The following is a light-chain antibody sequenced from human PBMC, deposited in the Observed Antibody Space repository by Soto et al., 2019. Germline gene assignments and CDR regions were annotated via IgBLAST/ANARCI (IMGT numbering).Light chain of an antibody. CDR3: QQYNNWRRT. Sequence: EIVMTQSPATLSVSPGERATLSCRASQSVSTNLAWYQQKPGQAPRLLIYGASTMASGIPARFSGSASGTEFILTISGLHAEDFAVYYGQQYNNWRRTFGQGTKVDIK. CDR1: QSVSTN. V-gene: IGKV3-15*01. J-gene: IGKJ1*01. CDR2: GAS.